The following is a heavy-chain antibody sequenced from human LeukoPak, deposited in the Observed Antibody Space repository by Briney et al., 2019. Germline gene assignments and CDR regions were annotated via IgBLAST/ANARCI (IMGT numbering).Heavy chain of an antibody. J-gene: IGHJ5*02. CDR1: GYTFTSYY. V-gene: IGHV1-46*01. D-gene: IGHD4-17*01. CDR3: ARDLSEGDYNVNWSDP. Sequence: ASVKVSCKASGYTFTSYYMHWVRQAPGQGLEWMGIINPSGGSTSYAQKFQGRVTMTRDTSTSTVYMELSSLRSEDTAVYYCARDLSEGDYNVNWSDPWGQGTLVTVSS. CDR2: INPSGGST.